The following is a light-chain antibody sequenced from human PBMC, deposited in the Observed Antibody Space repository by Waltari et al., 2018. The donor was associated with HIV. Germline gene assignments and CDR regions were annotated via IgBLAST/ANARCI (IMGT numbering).Light chain of an antibody. CDR3: GAGHGSGNNFVYV. CDR2: VGTGGIVG. V-gene: IGLV9-49*03. CDR1: SGYSDSK. J-gene: IGLJ1*01. Sequence: QPVLTQPPSTSASLGASVTLTCTLNSGYSDSKVHWYHHRPGQGPQFVMRVGTGGIVGSKGDGIPDRFSVLGSGLNRFLTIKNIQEEDESDYHCGAGHGSGNNFVYVFGTGTRVTVL.